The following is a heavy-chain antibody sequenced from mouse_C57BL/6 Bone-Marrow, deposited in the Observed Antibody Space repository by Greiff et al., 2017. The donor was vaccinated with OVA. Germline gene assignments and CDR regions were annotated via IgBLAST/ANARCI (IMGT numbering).Heavy chain of an antibody. Sequence: VKLMESGAELVRPGTSVKMSCKASGYTFTNYWIGWAKQRPGHGLEWIGDICPGGGYTNSNEKFKGKATLTADKSSSTAYMQFSSLTSEDSAIYYCARNRVPYYYGRSYWYFDVWGTGTTVTVSS. J-gene: IGHJ1*03. CDR3: ARNRVPYYYGRSYWYFDV. D-gene: IGHD1-1*01. V-gene: IGHV1-63*01. CDR1: GYTFTNYW. CDR2: ICPGGGYT.